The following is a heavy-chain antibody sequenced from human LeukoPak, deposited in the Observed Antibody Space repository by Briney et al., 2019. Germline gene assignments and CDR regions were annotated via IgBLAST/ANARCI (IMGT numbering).Heavy chain of an antibody. D-gene: IGHD4-17*01. CDR1: RFSISSYW. CDR3: ARGNYFGDYVGVGIYFDY. V-gene: IGHV3-7*01. Sequence: PGGSLRLSCAASRFSISSYWMSWVRQAPGKGLEWVANIKQDGSENYYVDSVKGRFTTSRDNAKSSLYLQMNSLRAEDTAVYYCARGNYFGDYVGVGIYFDYWGQGNLVTVSS. J-gene: IGHJ4*02. CDR2: IKQDGSEN.